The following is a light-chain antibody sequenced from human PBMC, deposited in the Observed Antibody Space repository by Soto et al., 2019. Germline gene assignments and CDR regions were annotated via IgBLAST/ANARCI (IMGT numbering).Light chain of an antibody. CDR3: QQYNNWPRT. Sequence: IEMPPSPATLSVSPGERATLSCRASQSVSTDLAWYPQKPGQAPRLLIYDASTRATGIPARFSGSGSGTEFTLTINSLQSEDFAVYYCQQYNNWPRTFGQGTKVDIK. V-gene: IGKV3-15*01. CDR2: DAS. CDR1: QSVSTD. J-gene: IGKJ1*01.